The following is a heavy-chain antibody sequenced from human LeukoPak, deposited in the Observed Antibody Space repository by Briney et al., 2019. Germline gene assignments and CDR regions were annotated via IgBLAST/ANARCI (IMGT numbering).Heavy chain of an antibody. CDR2: INPNDGYT. V-gene: IGHV1-2*02. CDR1: GYTFTDYY. Sequence: ASVKVSCKASGYTFTDYYVHWVRQAPGQGLEWMGLINPNDGYTNFAPKSQDRVTMTRDTSITTAYMKLSSLRSDDTAVYYCARDRPHNWFDPWGQGTLVTVSS. J-gene: IGHJ5*02. CDR3: ARDRPHNWFDP.